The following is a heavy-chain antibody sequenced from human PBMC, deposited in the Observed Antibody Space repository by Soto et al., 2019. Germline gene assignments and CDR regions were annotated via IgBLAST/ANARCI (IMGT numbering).Heavy chain of an antibody. CDR2: ISSSSSTI. V-gene: IGHV3-48*02. CDR1: GFTFSSYI. CDR3: ASPGTDYGDYVSY. J-gene: IGHJ4*02. D-gene: IGHD4-17*01. Sequence: GGSLRLSCAASGFTFSSYIMNWVRQSPGKGLEWVSYISSSSSTIYYADSVKGRFTISRDNAKNSLYLQMNSLRDEDTAVYYCASPGTDYGDYVSYWGQGTLVTVSS.